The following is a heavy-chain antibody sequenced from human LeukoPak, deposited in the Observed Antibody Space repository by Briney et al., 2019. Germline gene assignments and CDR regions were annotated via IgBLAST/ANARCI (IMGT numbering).Heavy chain of an antibody. V-gene: IGHV4-38-2*02. D-gene: IGHD3-22*01. J-gene: IGHJ3*02. Sequence: SETLSLTCSVSGYSISSGFYWGWIRPPPGKGLEWIGSNFHSGRTYYNPSLKSRVTISLDTSKNQFSLKLSSVTAADTAVYYCARANYYDTSGYSRGAFDIWGQGTMVTVSS. CDR3: ARANYYDTSGYSRGAFDI. CDR2: NFHSGRT. CDR1: GYSISSGFY.